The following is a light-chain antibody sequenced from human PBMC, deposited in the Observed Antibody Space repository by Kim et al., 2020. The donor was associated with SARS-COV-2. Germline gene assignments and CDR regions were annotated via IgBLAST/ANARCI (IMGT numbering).Light chain of an antibody. CDR2: GAS. Sequence: SPGERATLSCRASQSVSSNLAWYQQKPGQAPRLLIYGASTRATAIPARFSGSGSGTEFTLTISSLQSEDFAVYYCQQYNNWPPMYTFGQGTKLEI. V-gene: IGKV3-15*01. CDR3: QQYNNWPPMYT. CDR1: QSVSSN. J-gene: IGKJ2*01.